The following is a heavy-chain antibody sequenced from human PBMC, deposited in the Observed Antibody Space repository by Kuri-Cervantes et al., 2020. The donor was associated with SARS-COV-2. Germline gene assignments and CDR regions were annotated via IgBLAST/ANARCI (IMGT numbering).Heavy chain of an antibody. J-gene: IGHJ4*02. D-gene: IGHD1-26*01. CDR1: GFTFSDYY. CDR3: ARDGYSGSYYDY. V-gene: IGHV3-11*06. CDR2: ISSSSSYT. Sequence: GGSLRLSCAASGFTFSDYYMSWIRQAPGKGLEWVSYISSSSSYTNYADSVKGRFTISRDNAKNSLYLQMNSLRVEDTAVYYCARDGYSGSYYDYWGQGTLVTVSS.